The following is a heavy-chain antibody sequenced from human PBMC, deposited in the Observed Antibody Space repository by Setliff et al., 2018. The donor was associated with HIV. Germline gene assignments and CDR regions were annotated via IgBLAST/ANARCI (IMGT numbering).Heavy chain of an antibody. Sequence: EASVKVSCKASGYTFTGYYMHWVRQAPGQGLEWMGWVNPNSGGTNYAQKFQGRVTMTRDTSISTAYMELSRLRSDDTAVYYCARSSGAAEADYWGQGTLVTVSS. CDR1: GYTFTGYY. V-gene: IGHV1-2*02. CDR3: ARSSGAAEADY. CDR2: VNPNSGGT. D-gene: IGHD6-13*01. J-gene: IGHJ4*02.